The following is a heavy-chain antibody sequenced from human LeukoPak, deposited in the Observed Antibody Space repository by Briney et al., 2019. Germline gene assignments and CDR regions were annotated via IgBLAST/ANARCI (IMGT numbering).Heavy chain of an antibody. CDR1: GYSFTSYW. J-gene: IGHJ4*02. V-gene: IGHV5-51*01. Sequence: GESLKISCKGSGYSFTSYWIGWVCQMPGKGLEWMGITYPGDSDTRYSPSFQGQVTISADKSISTAYLQWSSLKASDTAMYYCARQEGGYSSSWKYYFDYWGQGTLVTVSS. D-gene: IGHD6-13*01. CDR2: TYPGDSDT. CDR3: ARQEGGYSSSWKYYFDY.